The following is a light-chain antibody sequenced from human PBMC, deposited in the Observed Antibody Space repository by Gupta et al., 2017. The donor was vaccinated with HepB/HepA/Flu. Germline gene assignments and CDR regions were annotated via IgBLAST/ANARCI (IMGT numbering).Light chain of an antibody. J-gene: IGKJ2*02. V-gene: IGKV3-15*01. Sequence: ILMTQSQATLSMSPGERVTLSCRASQSVDSMLAWYQQKPGQAPRLLIHEASTRVAGIPARFSGSGSETEFTLTISSLQSEDIAIYYCQQYNDFPSTFGQGTKVEIK. CDR1: QSVDSM. CDR3: QQYNDFPST. CDR2: EAS.